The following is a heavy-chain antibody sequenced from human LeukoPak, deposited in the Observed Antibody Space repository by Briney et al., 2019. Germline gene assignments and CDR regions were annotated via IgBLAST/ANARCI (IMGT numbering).Heavy chain of an antibody. CDR3: ASGPKAYYDSSGKYNWFDP. V-gene: IGHV4-38-2*02. D-gene: IGHD3-22*01. Sequence: SETLSLTCTVSGYSISSPYYWGWIRQPPGKGLEWIGSMYHSGNTYYNPSLKSRVTISVDTSKNQFSLKLSSVTAADTAVYYCASGPKAYYDSSGKYNWFDPWGQGTLVTVSS. J-gene: IGHJ5*02. CDR2: MYHSGNT. CDR1: GYSISSPYY.